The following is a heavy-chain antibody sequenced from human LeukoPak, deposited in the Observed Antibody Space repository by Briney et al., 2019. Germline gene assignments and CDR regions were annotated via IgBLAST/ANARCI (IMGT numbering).Heavy chain of an antibody. CDR2: ISGSGGST. Sequence: PGGSLRLPCAASGFTFSSYAMSWVRQAPGKGPEWVSAISGSGGSTYYADSVKGRFTISRDNSKNTLYLQMNSLRAEDMAVYYCAKDRGGVVAATMFDYWGQGTLVTVSS. CDR1: GFTFSSYA. J-gene: IGHJ4*02. CDR3: AKDRGGVVAATMFDY. D-gene: IGHD2-15*01. V-gene: IGHV3-23*01.